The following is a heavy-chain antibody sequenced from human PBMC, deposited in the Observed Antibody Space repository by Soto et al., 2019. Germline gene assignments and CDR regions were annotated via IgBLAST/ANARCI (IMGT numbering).Heavy chain of an antibody. J-gene: IGHJ5*02. D-gene: IGHD2-21*01. CDR1: GFSFSDYS. CDR3: ASARHIGP. CDR2: ISSSGSYI. V-gene: IGHV3-21*05. Sequence: GGSLRLSCAASGFSFSDYSMNWARQAPGKGLEWISHISSSGSYIFYADSVKGRFTVSRDNAKNSLYLQMNSLRAEDTAIYYCASARHIGPWGQGTLVTVSS.